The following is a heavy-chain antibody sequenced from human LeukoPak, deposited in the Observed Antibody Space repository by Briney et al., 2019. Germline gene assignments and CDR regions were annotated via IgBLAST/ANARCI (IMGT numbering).Heavy chain of an antibody. V-gene: IGHV4-38-2*02. Sequence: SETLSLTCTVSGYSISSGYYWGWIRQPPGKGLEWIGSIYHSGSTDYNPSLKSRVTISVDTSKNQYSLKMSSVTAADTAVYYCARDVSSGWPNWFDPWGQGTLVTVSS. CDR3: ARDVSSGWPNWFDP. CDR1: GYSISSGYY. CDR2: IYHSGST. J-gene: IGHJ5*02. D-gene: IGHD6-19*01.